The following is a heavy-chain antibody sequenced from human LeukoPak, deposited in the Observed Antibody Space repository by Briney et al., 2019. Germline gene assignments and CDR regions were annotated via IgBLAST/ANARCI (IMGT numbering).Heavy chain of an antibody. Sequence: PGGSLRLSCAASGFTFDDYAMHWVRQAPGKGLEWVSGISWNSGRIGYADSVQGRFTISRDNAKNSLYLQMNSLRAEDTALYYCAKDTYYGAQGGFDYWGQGTLVTVSS. D-gene: IGHD4-17*01. CDR2: ISWNSGRI. V-gene: IGHV3-9*01. J-gene: IGHJ4*02. CDR3: AKDTYYGAQGGFDY. CDR1: GFTFDDYA.